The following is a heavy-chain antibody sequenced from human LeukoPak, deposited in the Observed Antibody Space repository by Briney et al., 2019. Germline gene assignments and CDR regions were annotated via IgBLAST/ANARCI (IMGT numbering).Heavy chain of an antibody. CDR3: ARASSLYSTAFDY. CDR2: IYHSGST. J-gene: IGHJ4*02. V-gene: IGHV4-30-2*01. D-gene: IGHD4-11*01. Sequence: SQTLSLTCTVSGVSISSGGYYWSWIRQPPGKGLEWIGYIYHSGSTYYNPSLKSRVTISVDRSKNQFSLELSSVTAADTAVYYCARASSLYSTAFDYWGQGTLVTVSS. CDR1: GVSISSGGYY.